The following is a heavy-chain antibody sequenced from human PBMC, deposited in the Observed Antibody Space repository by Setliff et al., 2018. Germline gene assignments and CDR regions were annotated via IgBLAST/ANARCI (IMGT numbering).Heavy chain of an antibody. V-gene: IGHV1-18*01. CDR2: IGAYTGNT. J-gene: IGHJ4*02. CDR3: SRLVRCCTTTTCQSVPGAEV. Sequence: ASVKVSCKASGYTLINYGISWVRQAPGQGLEWMGWIGAYTGNTNYAQKFQGRVTMTTDISTSTAYMELRSLRSDDTAVYYCSRLVRCCTTTTCQSVPGAEVWGQGTLVTVSS. CDR1: GYTLINYG. D-gene: IGHD2-8*01.